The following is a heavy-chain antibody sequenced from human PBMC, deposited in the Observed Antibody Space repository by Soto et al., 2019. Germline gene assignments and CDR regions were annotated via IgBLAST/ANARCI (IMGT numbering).Heavy chain of an antibody. Sequence: SETLSLTCIVSNGSISDYYWTWILQPPWKGLEWIGYIYYSGSTHYSPSLKSRVTISVDTSKNQFSLKLSSVTAADTAVYFCARGILEAAASKPFDIWGQATMVTVSS. J-gene: IGHJ3*02. CDR1: NGSISDYY. CDR3: ARGILEAAASKPFDI. D-gene: IGHD6-13*01. V-gene: IGHV4-59*01. CDR2: IYYSGST.